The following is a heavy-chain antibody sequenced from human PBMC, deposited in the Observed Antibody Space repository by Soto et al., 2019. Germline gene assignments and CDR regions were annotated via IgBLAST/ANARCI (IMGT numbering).Heavy chain of an antibody. V-gene: IGHV2-5*05. Sequence: QITLQESGPALVRPTETLMLTCTYSGFSLTTSGVGVGWVRQPPGKALEWLAVIYWDDDKRYAPSLPGRLTITKDTSKNQVVLGMTHRLPMDTGTYYCARRLEQSGSSWDSGAFDIWGQGTVVAVS. CDR3: ARRLEQSGSSWDSGAFDI. D-gene: IGHD6-6*01. CDR1: GFSLTTSGVG. CDR2: IYWDDDK. J-gene: IGHJ3*02.